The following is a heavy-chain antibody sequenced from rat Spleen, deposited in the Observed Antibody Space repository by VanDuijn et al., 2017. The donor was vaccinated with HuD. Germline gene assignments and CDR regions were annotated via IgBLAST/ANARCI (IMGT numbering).Heavy chain of an antibody. J-gene: IGHJ2*01. V-gene: IGHV5-22*01. CDR1: GFTFSDYY. CDR3: ARQGDGGYSKRGLDFDY. CDR2: ISYEGSST. Sequence: EVQLVESGGGLVQPGRSMKLSCAASGFTFSDYYMAWVRQAPKKGLEWVASISYEGSSTYFGDSVKGRFTISRDNAKSTLYLQMNSLRSEDTATNYGARQGDGGYSKRGLDFDYWGQGVMVTVSS. D-gene: IGHD1-11*01.